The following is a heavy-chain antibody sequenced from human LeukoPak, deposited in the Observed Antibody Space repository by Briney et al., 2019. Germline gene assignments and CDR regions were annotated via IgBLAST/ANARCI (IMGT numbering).Heavy chain of an antibody. V-gene: IGHV3-48*02. Sequence: GGSLRLSCAASGFTFSSYNMNWVRQAPGKRLEWVSYISTSSRNIQYADSLKGRFTISRDNAKNSVYLQMNSLGDEDTAVYYCARSGDYGDYTAYWGQGTLVTVSS. D-gene: IGHD4-17*01. CDR1: GFTFSSYN. CDR3: ARSGDYGDYTAY. J-gene: IGHJ4*02. CDR2: ISTSSRNI.